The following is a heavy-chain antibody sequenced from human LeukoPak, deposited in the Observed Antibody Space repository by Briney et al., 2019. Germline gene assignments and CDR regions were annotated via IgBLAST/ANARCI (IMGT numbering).Heavy chain of an antibody. Sequence: GGSLRLSCAASGFTFSSYAMSWVRQAPGKGLEWVSAISGSGGSTYYADSVKGRFTISRDNSKNTLYLQMSSLRAEDTAVYYCAKDLDYDYIWGSYRYSTGHAFDIWGQGTMVTVSS. V-gene: IGHV3-23*01. D-gene: IGHD3-16*02. CDR1: GFTFSSYA. J-gene: IGHJ3*02. CDR2: ISGSGGST. CDR3: AKDLDYDYIWGSYRYSTGHAFDI.